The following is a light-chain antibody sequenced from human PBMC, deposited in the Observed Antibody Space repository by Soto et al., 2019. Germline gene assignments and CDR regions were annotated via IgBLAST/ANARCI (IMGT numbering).Light chain of an antibody. Sequence: AIQMTQSPSSLSASVGDRVTITCRASQGIGNDLGWYQQRPGKAPKLLIHAASTLQSGGPSRFSGSGSGTDFTLTISSLQPEDFATYSCLQHYNFPYTFGQGTKVDI. CDR3: LQHYNFPYT. CDR2: AAS. J-gene: IGKJ2*01. CDR1: QGIGND. V-gene: IGKV1-6*01.